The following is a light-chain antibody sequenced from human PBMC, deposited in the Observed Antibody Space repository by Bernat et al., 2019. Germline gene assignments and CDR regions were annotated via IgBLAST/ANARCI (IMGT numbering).Light chain of an antibody. V-gene: IGKV1-12*01. CDR3: QQANSFPPLFT. J-gene: IGKJ3*01. CDR1: QGISSW. CDR2: AAS. Sequence: IQMTQSPSSVSASVGDRVTITCRASQGISSWLAWYQKKPGKAPKLLIYAASSLQSGVPSRFSGSGSGTDFTLTISSLQPEDFATYYCQQANSFPPLFTFGPGTKVDIK.